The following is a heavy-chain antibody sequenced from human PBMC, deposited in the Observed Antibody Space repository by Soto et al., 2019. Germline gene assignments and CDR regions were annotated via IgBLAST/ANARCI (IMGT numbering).Heavy chain of an antibody. D-gene: IGHD6-19*01. CDR3: ARDDSGWYLGY. Sequence: EVQLVESGGGLVQPGGSLRLSCAASGFTFSSYSMNWVRQAPGKGLEWVSYISQSLATIYYADSVRGRFTSSRDNAKNSLYLQMNSLRAEDTAVYYCARDDSGWYLGYWGQGTLVTVSS. J-gene: IGHJ4*02. V-gene: IGHV3-48*01. CDR2: ISQSLATI. CDR1: GFTFSSYS.